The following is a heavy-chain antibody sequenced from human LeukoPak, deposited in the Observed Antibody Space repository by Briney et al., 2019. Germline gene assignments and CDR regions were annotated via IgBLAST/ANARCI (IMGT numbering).Heavy chain of an antibody. V-gene: IGHV3-23*01. CDR3: AKDLHATSLVFFDY. D-gene: IGHD2-2*01. J-gene: IGHJ4*02. CDR1: GFTFNTYA. Sequence: PGGSLRLSCAASGFTFNTYAMSWVRQAPGKGLEWVSGISGTGERTYYADSVKGRFTISRDNSKDTLYLQLNSLRAEDTAIYYCAKDLHATSLVFFDYWGQGTLVTVSS. CDR2: ISGTGERT.